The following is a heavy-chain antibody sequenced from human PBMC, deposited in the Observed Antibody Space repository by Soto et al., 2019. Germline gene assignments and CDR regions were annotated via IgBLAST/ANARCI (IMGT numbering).Heavy chain of an antibody. CDR3: AKYRENFWSAYFTYDLDV. CDR2: TSSDGSNE. D-gene: IGHD3-3*01. Sequence: QVQLVESGGGVVQPGRSLRLSCAASGFTFSIYGMHWVRQAPGKGLEWVAVTSSDGSNEYYADSVKGRFTISRDNSKNTVYLQMNSLRAEDTALYYCAKYRENFWSAYFTYDLDVWGQGTTVTVSS. J-gene: IGHJ6*02. CDR1: GFTFSIYG. V-gene: IGHV3-30*18.